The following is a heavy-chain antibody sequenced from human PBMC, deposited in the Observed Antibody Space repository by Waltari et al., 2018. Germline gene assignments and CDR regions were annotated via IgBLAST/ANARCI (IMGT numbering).Heavy chain of an antibody. V-gene: IGHV3-7*01. CDR3: ASGGHVDY. J-gene: IGHJ4*02. CDR2: INEDGSEK. Sequence: EVQLVESGGGLVQPGGSLRLSCAASEFIFSNFWMTWVRQAPGKGLEWVANINEDGSEKNYVDSVKGRFTISRDNAKNSLYLQMNSLRPEDTAVYYCASGGHVDYCGQGTLVTASS. CDR1: EFIFSNFW.